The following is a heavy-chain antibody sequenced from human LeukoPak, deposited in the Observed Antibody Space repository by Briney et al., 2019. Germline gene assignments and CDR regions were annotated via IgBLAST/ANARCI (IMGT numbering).Heavy chain of an antibody. D-gene: IGHD3-10*01. Sequence: ASVKVSRKPSVYTFSDYYLHWVRQAPGQGLAYIGWINPNSGYTKYSQSFQGRVTMTRDTSISTAYMELSRLISDDTAVYYCARGDTMVRGLISDYWGQGTLVTVSS. CDR1: VYTFSDYY. CDR3: ARGDTMVRGLISDY. J-gene: IGHJ4*02. V-gene: IGHV1-2*02. CDR2: INPNSGYT.